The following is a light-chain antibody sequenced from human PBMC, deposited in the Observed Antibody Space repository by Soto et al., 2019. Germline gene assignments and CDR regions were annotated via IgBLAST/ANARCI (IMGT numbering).Light chain of an antibody. Sequence: SVLTQPPPGSGSPGQSVTISCTGTSSDVGGYNYVSWYQQNPGKAPKLMIYEVSKRPSGVPDRFSGSKSGNTASLTVSGLQAEDEADYYCSSYAGSNNYVFGTGTKVTVL. CDR3: SSYAGSNNYV. CDR1: SSDVGGYNY. CDR2: EVS. J-gene: IGLJ1*01. V-gene: IGLV2-8*01.